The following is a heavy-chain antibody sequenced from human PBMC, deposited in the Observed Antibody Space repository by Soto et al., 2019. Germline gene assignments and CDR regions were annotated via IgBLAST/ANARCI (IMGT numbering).Heavy chain of an antibody. V-gene: IGHV3-30*18. CDR1: GFTLSTYG. Sequence: GGSLRLSCAASGFTLSTYGMHWVRQAPGKGLEWVAAMSYDGTKEYYADSVKGRFTISRDNSRNTLFLQLNSLRAEDTAVYYCAKEYGSTWIDHWGQGTLVTVSS. CDR2: MSYDGTKE. CDR3: AKEYGSTWIDH. J-gene: IGHJ4*02. D-gene: IGHD6-13*01.